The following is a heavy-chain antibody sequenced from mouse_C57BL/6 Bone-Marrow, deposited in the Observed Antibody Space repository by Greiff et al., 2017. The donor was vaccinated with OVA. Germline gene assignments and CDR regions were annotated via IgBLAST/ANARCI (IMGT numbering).Heavy chain of an antibody. CDR3: ARETYYGSSYGYFDY. CDR1: GYSITSGYY. D-gene: IGHD1-1*01. Sequence: VQLQESGPGLVKPSQSLSLTCSVTGYSITSGYYWNWIRQFPGNKLEWMGYISYDGSNNYNPSLKNRISITRDTSKNQFFLKLNSVTTEDTATYYCARETYYGSSYGYFDYWGQGTTLTVSS. CDR2: ISYDGSN. J-gene: IGHJ2*01. V-gene: IGHV3-6*01.